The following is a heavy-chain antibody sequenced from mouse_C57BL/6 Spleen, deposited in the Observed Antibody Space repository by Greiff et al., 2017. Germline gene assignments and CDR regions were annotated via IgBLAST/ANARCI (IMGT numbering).Heavy chain of an antibody. Sequence: QVQLQQPGAELVRPGSSVKLSCKASGYTFTSYWMDWVKQRPGQGLEWIGNIYPSDSETHYNQKFKEQATLTVDKSSSTAYMQLSSLTSEDSAVYYCAREGLRRYFDYWGQGTTLTVSS. J-gene: IGHJ2*01. CDR2: IYPSDSET. D-gene: IGHD2-4*01. CDR3: AREGLRRYFDY. CDR1: GYTFTSYW. V-gene: IGHV1-61*01.